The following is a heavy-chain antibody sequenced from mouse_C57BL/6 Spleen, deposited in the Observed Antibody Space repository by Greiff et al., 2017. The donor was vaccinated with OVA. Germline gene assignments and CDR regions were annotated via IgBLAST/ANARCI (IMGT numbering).Heavy chain of an antibody. V-gene: IGHV1-61*01. D-gene: IGHD3-2*01. CDR1: GYTFTSYW. J-gene: IGHJ2*01. CDR2: IYPSDSET. CDR3: ARRQGPHFDY. Sequence: QVQLQQPGAELVRPGSSVKLSCKASGYTFTSYWMDWVKQRPGQGLEWIGNIYPSDSETHYNQKFKDKATLTVDKSSSTAYMQLSSLTSEDSAVYYCARRQGPHFDYWGQGTTLTVSS.